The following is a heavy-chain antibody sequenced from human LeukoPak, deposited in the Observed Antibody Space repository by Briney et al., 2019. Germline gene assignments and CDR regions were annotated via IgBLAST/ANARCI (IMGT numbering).Heavy chain of an antibody. CDR1: GFTFSDYY. CDR2: INPDGTVK. CDR3: AKNMGWQQFDY. V-gene: IGHV3-7*01. J-gene: IGHJ4*02. Sequence: GGSLRLSCATSGFTFSDYYIDWVRQAPGKGLEWVVNINPDGTVKNHVDSVKGRFIISRDNTKNSLYLEMSSLTVEDTAVYFCAKNMGWQQFDYWGQGILVTVSS. D-gene: IGHD5-24*01.